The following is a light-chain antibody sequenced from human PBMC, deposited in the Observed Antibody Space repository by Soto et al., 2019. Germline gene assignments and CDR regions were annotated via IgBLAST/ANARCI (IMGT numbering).Light chain of an antibody. Sequence: EIVLTQSPATLSLSPGDRASLSCRASQSVRNYLAWYQQKPGQAPRLLIYDASNRATGIPARFSGSGSGTEFTLTISSLEPEDFAVFYCQQRSNSPITFGQGTRLEIK. V-gene: IGKV3-11*01. J-gene: IGKJ5*01. CDR2: DAS. CDR1: QSVRNY. CDR3: QQRSNSPIT.